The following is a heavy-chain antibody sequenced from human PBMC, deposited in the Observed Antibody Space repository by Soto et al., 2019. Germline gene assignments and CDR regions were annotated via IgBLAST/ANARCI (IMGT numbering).Heavy chain of an antibody. CDR1: GGSISSYY. V-gene: IGHV4-59*08. J-gene: IGHJ6*03. CDR3: ARRTSGYCSSTSCYGAPAYYYYYMDV. CDR2: IYYSGST. D-gene: IGHD2-2*03. Sequence: PSETLSLTCTVSGGSISSYYWSWIRQPPGKGLEWIGYIYYSGSTNYNPSLKSRVTISVDTSKNQFSLKLSSVTAADTAVYYCARRTSGYCSSTSCYGAPAYYYYYMDVWGKGTTVTVSS.